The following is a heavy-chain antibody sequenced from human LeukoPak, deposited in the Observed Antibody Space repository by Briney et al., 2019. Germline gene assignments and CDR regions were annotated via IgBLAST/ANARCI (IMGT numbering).Heavy chain of an antibody. CDR1: GFNFRSYW. D-gene: IGHD2-21*02. CDR2: IKQDGSEK. J-gene: IGHJ4*02. Sequence: RAGGSLRLSCATSGFNFRSYWMSWVRQAPGKGMEWVANIKQDGSEKNYVDSVEGRFTISRDNAKNSLYLEMNSLRAEDTAVYYCARGPCGGDCPFDFWGQGTLVTVSS. V-gene: IGHV3-7*01. CDR3: ARGPCGGDCPFDF.